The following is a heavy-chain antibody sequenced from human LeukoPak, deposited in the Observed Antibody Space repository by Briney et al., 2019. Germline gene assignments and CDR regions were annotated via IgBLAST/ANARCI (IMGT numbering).Heavy chain of an antibody. D-gene: IGHD1-26*01. Sequence: GGSLRLSCTASGFSFGDYDVSWVRQAPGKGLEWVGFIRTKTYGGTTEYAASVKGRFTISRDDSKSIAYLQMNSLKTGDTAVYYCTRDHSGSYFFDYWGQGTLVTVSS. CDR1: GFSFGDYD. CDR3: TRDHSGSYFFDY. V-gene: IGHV3-49*04. CDR2: IRTKTYGGTT. J-gene: IGHJ4*02.